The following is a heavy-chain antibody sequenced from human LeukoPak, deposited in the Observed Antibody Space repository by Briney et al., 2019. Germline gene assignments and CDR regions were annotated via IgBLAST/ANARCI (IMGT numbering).Heavy chain of an antibody. CDR2: IYYSGST. D-gene: IGHD5-12*01. CDR1: GGSISSSSYY. J-gene: IGHJ4*02. V-gene: IGHV4-39*07. CDR3: ASDYSGYDGYYFDY. Sequence: PSETLSLTCTVSGGSISSSSYYWGWIRQPPGKGLEWIGSIYYSGSTYYNPSLKSRVTISVDTSKNQFSLKLSSVTAADTAVYYCASDYSGYDGYYFDYWGQGTLVTVSS.